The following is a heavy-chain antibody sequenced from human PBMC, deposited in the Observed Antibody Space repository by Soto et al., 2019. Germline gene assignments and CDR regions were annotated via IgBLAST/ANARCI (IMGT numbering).Heavy chain of an antibody. CDR1: GDTFSTFG. J-gene: IGHJ4*02. V-gene: IGHV1-69*06. Sequence: SVKVSCKASGDTFSTFGISWVRQAPGQGLEWMGGFSPKFDTTHYPPKFQGRLTMTADKSTSTAYMELASLTSQDTAVYYCARVNGITFEGCFDYWGQGTPVTVSS. CDR3: ARVNGITFEGCFDY. D-gene: IGHD3-16*01. CDR2: FSPKFDTT.